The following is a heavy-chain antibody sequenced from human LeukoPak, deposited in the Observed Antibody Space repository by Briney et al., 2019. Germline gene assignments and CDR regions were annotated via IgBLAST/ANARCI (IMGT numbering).Heavy chain of an antibody. D-gene: IGHD3-10*01. CDR3: ARLYGSGSYYMDV. CDR1: GGSISSYY. Sequence: SETLSLTCTVSGGSISSYYWSWIRQPAGKGLEWIGRLYTSGSTNYSPSLKSRVTMSVDTSKNQFSLKLSSVTAADTAVYYCARLYGSGSYYMDVWGKGTTVTISS. CDR2: LYTSGST. V-gene: IGHV4-4*07. J-gene: IGHJ6*03.